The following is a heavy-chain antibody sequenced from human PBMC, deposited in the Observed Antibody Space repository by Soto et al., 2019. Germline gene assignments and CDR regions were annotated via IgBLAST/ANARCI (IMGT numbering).Heavy chain of an antibody. Sequence: SETLSLTCTVSVGSISSSSYYWGWIRQPPGKGLEWIGSIYYSGSTYYNPSLKSRVTISVDTSKNQFSLKLSSVTAADTAVYYCARRLVYAILKRDDAFDIWGQGTMVTVSS. J-gene: IGHJ3*02. CDR1: VGSISSSSYY. D-gene: IGHD2-8*01. CDR3: ARRLVYAILKRDDAFDI. CDR2: IYYSGST. V-gene: IGHV4-39*01.